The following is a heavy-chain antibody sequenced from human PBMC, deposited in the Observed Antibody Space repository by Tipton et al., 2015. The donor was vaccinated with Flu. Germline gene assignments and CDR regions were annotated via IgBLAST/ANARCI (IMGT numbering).Heavy chain of an antibody. CDR2: INQSGSEK. D-gene: IGHD3-16*01. J-gene: IGHJ5*02. V-gene: IGHV3-7*02. Sequence: SLRLSCAASGFTFSGSPMHWVRQASGKGLEWVAHINQSGSEKGYVDSVKGRFTISRDNAKNSLYLQMNSLRVEDTAFYYCARFAGGPWGQGTLVTVSS. CDR3: ARFAGGP. CDR1: GFTFSGSP.